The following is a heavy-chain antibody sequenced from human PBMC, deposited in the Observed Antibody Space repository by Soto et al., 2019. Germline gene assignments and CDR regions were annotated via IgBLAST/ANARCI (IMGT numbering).Heavy chain of an antibody. CDR1: GFTFSSYW. CDR2: INSDGSST. Sequence: QSGGSLRLSCAASGFTFSSYWLHWVRQAPGEGLVWVSRINSDGSSTRYADSVKGRFTISRDNAKNTLYLQMNNLRAEDTAVYYCATQIAAGGGGWGQGTLVTVSS. J-gene: IGHJ4*02. V-gene: IGHV3-74*01. D-gene: IGHD6-13*01. CDR3: ATQIAAGGGG.